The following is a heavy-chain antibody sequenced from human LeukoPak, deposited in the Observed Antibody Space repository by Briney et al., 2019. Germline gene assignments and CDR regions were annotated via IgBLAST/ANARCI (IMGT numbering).Heavy chain of an antibody. V-gene: IGHV4-4*02. CDR3: ARGSIPNRFDP. J-gene: IGHJ5*02. CDR1: GDSVSSTYW. Sequence: SETLSLTCAVSGDSVSSTYWWSWVRQPPGKGLEWIGEISHSEITNYNSSLKSRVTISVDKSRNQISLKVTPVTAADTAVYYCARGSIPNRFDPWGQGTLVTVSS. CDR2: ISHSEIT. D-gene: IGHD6-13*01.